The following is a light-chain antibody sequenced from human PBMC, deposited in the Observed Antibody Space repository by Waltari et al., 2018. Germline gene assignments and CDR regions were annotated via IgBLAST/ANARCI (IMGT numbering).Light chain of an antibody. J-gene: IGLJ1*01. Sequence: SVLTQPPSASGAPGQRVTISCPGSSPNIGAGSDVHWYQHLPGIAPKLLIKENRNRPSGVPDRFSGSKSGTSASLAITGLQAEDEADYYCQSFDSSLGGSVFGTGTKVSVL. CDR3: QSFDSSLGGSV. V-gene: IGLV1-40*01. CDR2: ENR. CDR1: SPNIGAGSD.